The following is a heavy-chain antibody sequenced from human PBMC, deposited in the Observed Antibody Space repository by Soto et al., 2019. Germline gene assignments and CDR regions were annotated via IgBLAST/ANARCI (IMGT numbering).Heavy chain of an antibody. J-gene: IGHJ5*02. Sequence: SVKVSCKASGGTFSSYTISWVRQAPGQGLEWKGRIIPILGIANYAQKFQGRVTITADKSTSTAYMELSSLRSEDTAVYYCARDPYDILTGYFNWFDPWGQGTLVTVSS. V-gene: IGHV1-69*04. D-gene: IGHD3-9*01. CDR3: ARDPYDILTGYFNWFDP. CDR2: IIPILGIA. CDR1: GGTFSSYT.